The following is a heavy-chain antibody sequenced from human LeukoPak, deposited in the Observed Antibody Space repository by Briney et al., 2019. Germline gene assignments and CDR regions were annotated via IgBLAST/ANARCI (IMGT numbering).Heavy chain of an antibody. D-gene: IGHD3-22*01. Sequence: GASVKVSCKASGYTFTSYAMNWVRQAPGQGLEWMGWINTNTGNPTYAQGFTGRFVFSLDTSVSTAYLQISSLKAEDTAVYYCARGWSDCYDSSGYPRRGAWFDPWGQGTLVTVSS. J-gene: IGHJ5*02. CDR2: INTNTGNP. V-gene: IGHV7-4-1*02. CDR3: ARGWSDCYDSSGYPRRGAWFDP. CDR1: GYTFTSYA.